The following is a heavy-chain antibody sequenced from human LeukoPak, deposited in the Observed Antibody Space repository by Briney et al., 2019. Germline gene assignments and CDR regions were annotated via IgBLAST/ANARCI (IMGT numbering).Heavy chain of an antibody. CDR1: GGSFSGYY. J-gene: IGHJ4*02. D-gene: IGHD5-24*01. CDR3: ARATIDGYNYFDY. CDR2: INHSGST. Sequence: SGTLSLTCAVYGGSFSGYYWSWIRQPPGKGLEWIGEINHSGSTNYNPSLKSRVTISVDTSKNQFSLKLSSVTAADTAVYYCARATIDGYNYFDYWGQGTLVTVSS. V-gene: IGHV4-34*01.